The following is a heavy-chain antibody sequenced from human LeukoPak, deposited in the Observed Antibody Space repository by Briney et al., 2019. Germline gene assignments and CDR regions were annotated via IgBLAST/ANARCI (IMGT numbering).Heavy chain of an antibody. CDR2: IIPIFGTA. CDR3: ARDGSSGSPSPHYYYGMDV. Sequence: ASVKVSCKASGGTFSSYAINWVRQAPGQGLEWMGGIIPIFGTASYAQKFQGRVTMTKDTSTSTVYMELSSLRSEDTAVYYCARDGSSGSPSPHYYYGMDVWGQGTTVTVSS. J-gene: IGHJ6*02. D-gene: IGHD3-22*01. CDR1: GGTFSSYA. V-gene: IGHV1-69*05.